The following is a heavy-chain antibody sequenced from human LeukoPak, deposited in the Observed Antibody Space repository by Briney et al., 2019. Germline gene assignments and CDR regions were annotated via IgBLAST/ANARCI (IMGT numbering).Heavy chain of an antibody. CDR3: ARTRIAAAGSPSDDY. CDR2: FFYSGIT. D-gene: IGHD6-13*01. J-gene: IGHJ4*02. CDR1: GGSISSYY. V-gene: IGHV4-59*12. Sequence: SETLSLTCTVSGGSISSYYWSWIRQPPGKGLEWIGYFFYSGITNYNPSLKSRVTMSVDTSKNQFSLKLSSVTAADTAVYYCARTRIAAAGSPSDDYWGQGTLVTVSS.